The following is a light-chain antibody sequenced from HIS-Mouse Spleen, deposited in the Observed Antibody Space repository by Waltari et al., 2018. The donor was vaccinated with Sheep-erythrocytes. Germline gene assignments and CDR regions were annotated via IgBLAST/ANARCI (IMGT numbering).Light chain of an antibody. CDR2: GAS. V-gene: IGKV3-15*01. J-gene: IGKJ4*01. CDR1: QSVSSN. Sequence: EIVMTQSPATLSVSPGERATLSCRASQSVSSNLAWYQQKPGQAPRLRIYGASTRATGIPARSSGSGSGTEFTLTISSMQSEDFAVYYCQQYNNWPPLTFGGGTKVEIK. CDR3: QQYNNWPPLT.